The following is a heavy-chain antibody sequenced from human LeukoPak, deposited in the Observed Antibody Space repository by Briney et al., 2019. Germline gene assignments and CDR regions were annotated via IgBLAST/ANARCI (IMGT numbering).Heavy chain of an antibody. J-gene: IGHJ4*02. D-gene: IGHD3-10*01. V-gene: IGHV3-33*01. CDR3: ARDNTFYYYGSGSYYNAPVFHY. CDR2: IWYDGSNK. Sequence: GGSLRLSCAASGFTFSSYGMHWVRQAPGKGLEWVAVIWYDGSNKYYADSVKGRFTISRDNSKNTLYLQMNSLRAEDTAVYYCARDNTFYYYGSGSYYNAPVFHYWGQGTLVTVSS. CDR1: GFTFSSYG.